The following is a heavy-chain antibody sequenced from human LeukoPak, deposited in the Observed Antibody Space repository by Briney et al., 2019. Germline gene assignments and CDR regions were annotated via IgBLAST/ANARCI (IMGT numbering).Heavy chain of an antibody. D-gene: IGHD3-22*01. V-gene: IGHV3-15*01. CDR3: TTDGTTYYYDSSGHFLDY. Sequence: GGSLSLSCAASGFTFSNAWMSWVRQAPGKGLEWVGRIKSKTDGGTTDYAAPVKGRFTISRDDSKNTLYLQMNSLKTEDTAVYYCTTDGTTYYYDSSGHFLDYWGQGTLVTVSS. CDR1: GFTFSNAW. J-gene: IGHJ4*02. CDR2: IKSKTDGGTT.